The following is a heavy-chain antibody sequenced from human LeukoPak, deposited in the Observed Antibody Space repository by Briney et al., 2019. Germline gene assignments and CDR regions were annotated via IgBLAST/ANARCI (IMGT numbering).Heavy chain of an antibody. J-gene: IGHJ5*02. V-gene: IGHV4-59*01. D-gene: IGHD3-22*01. CDR3: AGLGASGNGYLSWFDP. CDR2: IYYRGNS. Sequence: TSETLSLPCTVSGGSFSTYYWSWIRQPPGKGLEWIGYIYYRGNSNYNPSLKSRVTISVDTSKNQFSLKLSSVTAADTAVYYCAGLGASGNGYLSWFDPWGQGTLVTVSS. CDR1: GGSFSTYY.